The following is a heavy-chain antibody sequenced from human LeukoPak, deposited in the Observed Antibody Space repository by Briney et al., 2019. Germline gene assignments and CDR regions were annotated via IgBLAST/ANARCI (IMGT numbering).Heavy chain of an antibody. Sequence: MPSETLSLTCAVYGGSFSGYYWSWIRQPPGKGLEWIGEINHSGSTNYNPSLKSRVTISVDTSKNQFSLKLSSVTAADTAVYYCARMPIAAAGNAFDIWGHGTMVTVSS. J-gene: IGHJ3*02. D-gene: IGHD6-13*01. CDR3: ARMPIAAAGNAFDI. CDR2: INHSGST. V-gene: IGHV4-34*01. CDR1: GGSFSGYY.